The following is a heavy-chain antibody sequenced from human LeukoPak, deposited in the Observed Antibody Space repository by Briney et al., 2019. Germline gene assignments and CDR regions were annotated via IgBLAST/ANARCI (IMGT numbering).Heavy chain of an antibody. J-gene: IGHJ4*02. Sequence: PGVSLRLSYTASGFTFRDFFMHWVRQASGKGLEWVALISYDGDNRYYADSVRGRFTISRDNSRNMLYLQVDSLEPEDTALYYCARGGMKPSSRWRLAAALDYWGQGSLVTVSS. CDR3: ARGGMKPSSRWRLAAALDY. CDR1: GFTFRDFF. CDR2: ISYDGDNR. V-gene: IGHV3-30-3*01. D-gene: IGHD6-13*01.